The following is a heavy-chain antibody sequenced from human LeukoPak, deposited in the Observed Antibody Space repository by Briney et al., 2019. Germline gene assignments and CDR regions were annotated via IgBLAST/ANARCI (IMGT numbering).Heavy chain of an antibody. CDR2: ISSNGGST. D-gene: IGHD1-1*01. CDR3: ARQVQSTPSVRLDP. V-gene: IGHV3-64*01. J-gene: IGHJ5*02. CDR1: GFTFSSYA. Sequence: TGGSLRLSCAASGFTFSSYAMHWVRQAPGKGLEYVSAISSNGGSTYYANSVKGRFTISRDNSKNTLYLQMGSLRAEDMAVYYSARQVQSTPSVRLDPWGQGTLVTVSS.